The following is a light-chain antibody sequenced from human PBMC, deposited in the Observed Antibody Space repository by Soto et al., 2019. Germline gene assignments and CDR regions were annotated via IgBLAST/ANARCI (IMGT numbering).Light chain of an antibody. CDR3: QQGHNWPLT. J-gene: IGKJ2*01. V-gene: IGKV3-15*01. CDR2: GAS. Sequence: EIVMTQSPATLSLSPGERAALSCRDSQSINSELAWYQQKPGQTPRLLIYGASTRATGVPARFTGSESGSEFTLTIIGLQSEDFAVYYCQQGHNWPLTFVQGIRLEI. CDR1: QSINSE.